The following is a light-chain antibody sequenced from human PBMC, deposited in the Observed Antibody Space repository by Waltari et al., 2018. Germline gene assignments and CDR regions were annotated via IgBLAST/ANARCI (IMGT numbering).Light chain of an antibody. V-gene: IGKV1-39*01. J-gene: IGKJ1*01. CDR2: AAS. Sequence: DIQMTQSPSSLSASVGDRVTITCRASQSISRYLNWYQQKLGKVPKLLISAASSLQSGVPSRFSGSGSGTDFTITISSLQLEDFATYYCQQTYSTMWTFGQGTKLEIK. CDR1: QSISRY. CDR3: QQTYSTMWT.